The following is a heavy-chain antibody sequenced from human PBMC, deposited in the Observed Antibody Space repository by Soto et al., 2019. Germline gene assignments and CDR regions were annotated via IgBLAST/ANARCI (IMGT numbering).Heavy chain of an antibody. J-gene: IGHJ4*02. Sequence: GGSLRLSCAASGFTFSNALMSWVRQAPGKGLEWVGRIKSKTDGVATDYAAPVKGRFTISRDDSKNTLYLQMNSVKNEDTAVYYCTTDRPWYYDFWSGHYWGQGTLVTVSS. CDR3: TTDRPWYYDFWSGHY. CDR1: GFTFSNAL. V-gene: IGHV3-15*01. CDR2: IKSKTDGVAT. D-gene: IGHD3-3*01.